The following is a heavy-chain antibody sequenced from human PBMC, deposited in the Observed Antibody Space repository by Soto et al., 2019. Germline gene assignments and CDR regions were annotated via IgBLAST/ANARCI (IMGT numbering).Heavy chain of an antibody. CDR2: INHSGSA. V-gene: IGHV4-34*01. Sequence: SETLSLTCAVYGGSFSGYYWSWIRQPPGKGLEWIGEINHSGSANYNPSLESRVTISPDKSKNQLSLRLTSVTAADTAVYYCTRGKWFPRGYGMDVWGRGTTVTVSS. J-gene: IGHJ6*02. D-gene: IGHD3-22*01. CDR3: TRGKWFPRGYGMDV. CDR1: GGSFSGYY.